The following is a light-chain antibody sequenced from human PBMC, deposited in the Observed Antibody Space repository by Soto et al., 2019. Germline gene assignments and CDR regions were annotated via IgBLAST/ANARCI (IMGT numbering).Light chain of an antibody. V-gene: IGKV1-5*01. CDR2: DAS. CDR1: QSISSW. J-gene: IGKJ2*01. CDR3: QQYNSYSPNS. Sequence: DIQMTQSPSTLSASVGDRVTITCRASQSISSWLAWYQQKPGKAPKLLIYDASSLESGVPSRFSGSGSRTEFTLPISSLPPDDFAAYYCQQYNSYSPNSFGQGTKREIK.